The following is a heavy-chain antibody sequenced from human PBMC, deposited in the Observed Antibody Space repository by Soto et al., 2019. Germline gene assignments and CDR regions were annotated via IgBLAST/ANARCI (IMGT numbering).Heavy chain of an antibody. CDR2: IYYSGST. Sequence: QLQLQESSPELVKPSETLSLTCTVSGATISSSDYYWGWIRQPPGKGLEWIESIYYSGSTYYNPSLKSRVTVTVDTSKNQFSLKLSSVTAADTAVYYCVRSMQWLDDYWGQGTLVTVSS. CDR1: GATISSSDYY. CDR3: VRSMQWLDDY. V-gene: IGHV4-39*01. D-gene: IGHD6-19*01. J-gene: IGHJ4*02.